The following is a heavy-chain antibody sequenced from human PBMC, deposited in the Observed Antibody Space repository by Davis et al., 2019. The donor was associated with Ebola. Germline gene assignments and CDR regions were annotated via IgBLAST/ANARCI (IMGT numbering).Heavy chain of an antibody. CDR3: ARLGCSSAGCLSLI. CDR1: GFTFSNYW. CDR2: IKNDGSIT. Sequence: GESLKISCAASGFTFSNYWMHWVRQAPGKGLVWVSRIKNDGSITNYADSVKGRFTISRDNAKNTLDLQMNSLRVEDSAVYYCARLGCSSAGCLSLIWGLGTMVTVSS. D-gene: IGHD2-2*01. V-gene: IGHV3-74*01. J-gene: IGHJ3*02.